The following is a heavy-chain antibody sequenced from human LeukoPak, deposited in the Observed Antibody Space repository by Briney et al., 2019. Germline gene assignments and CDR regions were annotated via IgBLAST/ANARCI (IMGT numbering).Heavy chain of an antibody. V-gene: IGHV4-59*01. Sequence: PSETLSLTCTVSGGSINSYYWSWIRQPPGKGLEWIGYIYYSGSTNYNPSLKSRVTISVDTSKNQFSLKLSSVTAADTAVYYCARAMATIEAFDIWGQGTMATASS. D-gene: IGHD5-12*01. J-gene: IGHJ3*02. CDR2: IYYSGST. CDR3: ARAMATIEAFDI. CDR1: GGSINSYY.